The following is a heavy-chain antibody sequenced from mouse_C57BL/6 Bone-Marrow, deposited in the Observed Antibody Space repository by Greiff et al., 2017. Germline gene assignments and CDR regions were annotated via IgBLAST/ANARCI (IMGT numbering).Heavy chain of an antibody. D-gene: IGHD4-1*01. CDR1: GYTFTSYW. CDR3: ARERSGAWFAY. V-gene: IGHV1-64*01. J-gene: IGHJ3*01. CDR2: IHPNSGST. Sequence: QVQLHQPGAELVKPGASVKLSCKASGYTFTSYWMHWVKQRPGQGLEWIGMIHPNSGSTNYNEKFKSKATLTVDKSSSTAYMQLSSLTSEDSAVYYCARERSGAWFAYWGQGTLVTVSA.